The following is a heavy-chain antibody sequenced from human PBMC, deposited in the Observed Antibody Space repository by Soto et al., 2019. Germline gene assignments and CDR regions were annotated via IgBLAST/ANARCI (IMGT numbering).Heavy chain of an antibody. J-gene: IGHJ6*03. CDR3: AKALGNPYYYYYMDV. CDR2: ISPGGDST. V-gene: IGHV3-23*01. Sequence: EVQLLESGGGLVQPGGSLRLSCAASGFNFNIYAMTWVRQAPGKGLEWVSTISPGGDSTYFADSVKGGVTISRDNSKNTLSLQMNSLRAEDTATYFCAKALGNPYYYYYMDVWGTGTTVTVSS. D-gene: IGHD1-1*01. CDR1: GFNFNIYA.